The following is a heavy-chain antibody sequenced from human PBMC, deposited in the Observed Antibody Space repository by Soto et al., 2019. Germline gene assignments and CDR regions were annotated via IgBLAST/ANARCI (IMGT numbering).Heavy chain of an antibody. J-gene: IGHJ6*02. CDR3: ARDLIYSNCVGVSYYYGMDV. CDR1: GYTFTGYY. V-gene: IGHV1-2*02. CDR2: INPNSGGT. Sequence: ASVKVSCKASGYTFTGYYMHCVRQAPGQGLEWMGWINPNSGGTNYAQKFQGRVTMTRDTSISTAYMELSRLRSDDTAVYYCARDLIYSNCVGVSYYYGMDVWGQGTTVTVSS. D-gene: IGHD4-4*01.